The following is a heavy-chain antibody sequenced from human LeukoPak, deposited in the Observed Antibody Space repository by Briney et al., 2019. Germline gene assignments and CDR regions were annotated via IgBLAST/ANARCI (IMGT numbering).Heavy chain of an antibody. J-gene: IGHJ4*02. CDR3: ANDLGWIQLNLG. CDR2: ISTSSSYI. Sequence: GGSLRLSCAASGFTFSSYNMNWVRQAPGKGLEWVSFISTSSSYIYYADSVKGRFTISRDNSRNTVYLQMNSLRAEDTAVYYCANDLGWIQLNLGRGQGTLVTVSS. D-gene: IGHD5-18*01. V-gene: IGHV3-21*04. CDR1: GFTFSSYN.